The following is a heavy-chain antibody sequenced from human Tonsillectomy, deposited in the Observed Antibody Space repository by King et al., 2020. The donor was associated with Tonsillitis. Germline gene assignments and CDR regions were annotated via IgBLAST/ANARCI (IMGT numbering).Heavy chain of an antibody. CDR2: ISSSSNYI. CDR1: GFTSSSYT. D-gene: IGHD1-26*01. V-gene: IGHV3-21*01. J-gene: IGHJ6*03. CDR3: ARDRGVLGSESYSYYYMDV. Sequence: VQLVESGGGLVKPGWSLRLSCAASGFTSSSYTMNWVRQAPGKGLEWVSSISSSSNYINQADSVKGRFTISRDNAKNSLYLQINSLRAEDTAVYYCARDRGVLGSESYSYYYMDVWGKGTTVTVSS.